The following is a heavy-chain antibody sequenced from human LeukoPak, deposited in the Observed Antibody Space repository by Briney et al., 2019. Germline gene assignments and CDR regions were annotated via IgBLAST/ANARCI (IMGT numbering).Heavy chain of an antibody. Sequence: GESLKISCKGSGNSATFKWIAWVRQMPGKGLEWMGIIYSGDSDTRYSPSFQGQVTISVDKSIYTAYLQWNSLKASDTAMYYCAGREGFADSRNWFDPWGQGTLVTVSS. CDR2: IYSGDSDT. CDR3: AGREGFADSRNWFDP. V-gene: IGHV5-51*01. CDR1: GNSATFKW. D-gene: IGHD3-16*01. J-gene: IGHJ5*02.